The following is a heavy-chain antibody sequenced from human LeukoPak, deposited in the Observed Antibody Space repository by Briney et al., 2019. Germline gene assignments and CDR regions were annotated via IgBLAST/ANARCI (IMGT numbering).Heavy chain of an antibody. Sequence: PSETLSLTCTVSGGSISSYYWSWIRQPAGKGLEWIGRIYTSGSTNYNPSLKSRVTMSVDTSKNQFSLKLTSVTAADTAVYYCARGAGYSTTWGGKFDYWGQGTLVTVSS. CDR3: ARGAGYSTTWGGKFDY. CDR2: IYTSGST. V-gene: IGHV4-4*07. CDR1: GGSISSYY. J-gene: IGHJ4*02. D-gene: IGHD2-2*01.